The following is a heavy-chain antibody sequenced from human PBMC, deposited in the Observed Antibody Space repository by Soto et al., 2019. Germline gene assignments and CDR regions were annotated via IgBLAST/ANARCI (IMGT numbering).Heavy chain of an antibody. Sequence: PSETLSLTCTVSGGSISSGGYYWSWIRQHPGKGLEWIGYIYYSGSTYYNPSLKSRVTISVDTSKNQFSLKLSSVTAADTAVYYCARSRVDFWSGPGRMDVWGQGTTVTVSS. CDR3: ARSRVDFWSGPGRMDV. V-gene: IGHV4-31*03. CDR2: IYYSGST. D-gene: IGHD3-3*01. CDR1: GGSISSGGYY. J-gene: IGHJ6*02.